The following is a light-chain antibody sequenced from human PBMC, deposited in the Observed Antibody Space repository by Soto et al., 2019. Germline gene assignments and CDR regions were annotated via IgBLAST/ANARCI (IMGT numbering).Light chain of an antibody. CDR1: QSVSSY. Sequence: EIVLTQSPSTLSFSPWERSTLSFRASQSVSSYLAWYQQKPGQAPRLLIYDASNRATGIPARFSGGGSGTDFTLTISSLEPEDFAVYYCQQRSNWPITFGQGTRLEIK. J-gene: IGKJ5*01. CDR3: QQRSNWPIT. V-gene: IGKV3-11*01. CDR2: DAS.